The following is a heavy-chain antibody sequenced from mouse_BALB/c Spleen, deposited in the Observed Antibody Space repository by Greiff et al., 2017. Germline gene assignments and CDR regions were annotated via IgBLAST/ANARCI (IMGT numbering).Heavy chain of an antibody. CDR1: GFNIKDYY. J-gene: IGHJ4*01. V-gene: IGHV14-4*02. CDR2: IDPENGDT. CDR3: SGKIAMDD. Sequence: DVQLQESGAELVRSGASVKLSCTASGFNIKDYYMHWVKQRPEQGLEWIGWIDPENGDTEYAPKFQGKATMTADTSSNTAYLQLSSLTSEDTAVYYCSGKIAMDDWGQGTSVTVSS.